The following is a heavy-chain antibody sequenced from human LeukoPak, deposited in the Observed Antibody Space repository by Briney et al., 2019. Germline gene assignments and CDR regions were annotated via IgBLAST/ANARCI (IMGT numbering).Heavy chain of an antibody. Sequence: SETLSLTCAVYGGSFSGYYWSWIRQPPGKGLEWIGEINHGGSTNYNPSLKSRVTISVDTSKNQFSLKLSSVTAADTAVYYCARGPPGYSSSWYRVWFDPWGQGTLVTVSS. D-gene: IGHD6-13*01. CDR2: INHGGST. J-gene: IGHJ5*02. CDR3: ARGPPGYSSSWYRVWFDP. V-gene: IGHV4-34*01. CDR1: GGSFSGYY.